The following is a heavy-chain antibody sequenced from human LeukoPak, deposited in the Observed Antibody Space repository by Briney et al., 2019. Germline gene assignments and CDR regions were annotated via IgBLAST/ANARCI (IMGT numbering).Heavy chain of an antibody. J-gene: IGHJ4*02. Sequence: GGSLRLSCAASGFTFSSYEMNWVRQAPGKGLEWVANIKQDGSEKCYVDSVKGRFTISRDNAKNSLYLQMNSLRAEDTAVYYCARDQDNSDFDYWGQGTLVTVSS. CDR2: IKQDGSEK. V-gene: IGHV3-7*01. CDR3: ARDQDNSDFDY. D-gene: IGHD1-20*01. CDR1: GFTFSSYE.